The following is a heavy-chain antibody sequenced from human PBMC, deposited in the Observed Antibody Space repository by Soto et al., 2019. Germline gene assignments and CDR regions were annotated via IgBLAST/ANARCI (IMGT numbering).Heavy chain of an antibody. V-gene: IGHV4-30-4*02. CDR3: ARVRRDGYNYVDY. CDR1: GGSITNNNYY. J-gene: IGHJ4*02. D-gene: IGHD5-12*01. Sequence: PSETLSLTCTVSGGSITNNNYYWSWIRQPPGKGLEWIGHMYNSGTTYSNPSLKGRVTISVDTSKNQFSLKLSSVTAADTAVYYCARVRRDGYNYVDYWGQGTLVTVSS. CDR2: MYNSGTT.